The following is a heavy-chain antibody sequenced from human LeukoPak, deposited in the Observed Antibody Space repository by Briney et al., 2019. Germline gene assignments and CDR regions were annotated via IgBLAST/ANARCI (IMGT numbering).Heavy chain of an antibody. Sequence: GGSLRLSCAASGFTLSSYSMNWVRQAPGKGLEWISYINSDIYSNTIYYADTVKGRFTISRDNGKNSLYLQMNSLRDEDTAVYYCAKGGKWDVTPFDYWGQGTLVTVSS. CDR1: GFTLSSYS. V-gene: IGHV3-48*02. CDR2: INSDIYSNTI. D-gene: IGHD1-26*01. J-gene: IGHJ4*02. CDR3: AKGGKWDVTPFDY.